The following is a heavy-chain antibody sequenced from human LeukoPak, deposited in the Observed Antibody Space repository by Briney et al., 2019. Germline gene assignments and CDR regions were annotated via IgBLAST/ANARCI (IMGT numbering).Heavy chain of an antibody. CDR2: ISGNSGST. Sequence: PGGSLRLSCAASGFTFGDYAMHWVRQAPGKGLEWVSGISGNSGSTDYADSVKGRFTISRDNAKNSLYLQMNSLRAEDTALYYCAKDITPLRKVGAPEYWGQGTLVNVSS. CDR3: AKDITPLRKVGAPEY. V-gene: IGHV3-9*01. J-gene: IGHJ4*02. CDR1: GFTFGDYA. D-gene: IGHD1-26*01.